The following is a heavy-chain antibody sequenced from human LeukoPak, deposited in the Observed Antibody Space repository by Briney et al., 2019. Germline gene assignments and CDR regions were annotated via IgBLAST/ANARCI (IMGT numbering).Heavy chain of an antibody. D-gene: IGHD3-9*01. V-gene: IGHV4-34*01. CDR3: ARGRDILTGVCEHWFES. CDR1: GGSFNNYY. Sequence: SETLSLTCAVYGGSFNNYYWTWIRQPPGKGLEWIGEITHVGATNYNPSLKSRVIISVDTSKNQFSLKVRSVTAADTAVYFCARGRDILTGVCEHWFESWGQGTLVTVSS. J-gene: IGHJ5*01. CDR2: ITHVGAT.